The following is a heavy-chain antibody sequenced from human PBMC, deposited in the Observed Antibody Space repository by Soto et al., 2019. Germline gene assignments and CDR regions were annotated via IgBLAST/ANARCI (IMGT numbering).Heavy chain of an antibody. V-gene: IGHV3-33*01. J-gene: IGHJ4*02. CDR3: ARDYRDDIGDLVYYFDY. CDR1: GFTFSSYG. Sequence: PGGSLRLSCAASGFTFSSYGMHWVRQAPGKGLEWVAVIWYDGSNKYYADSVKCRFTISRDNSKNTLYLQMNSLRAEDTSVYYFARDYRDDIGDLVYYFDYWGQGTLVTVSS. D-gene: IGHD3-10*01. CDR2: IWYDGSNK.